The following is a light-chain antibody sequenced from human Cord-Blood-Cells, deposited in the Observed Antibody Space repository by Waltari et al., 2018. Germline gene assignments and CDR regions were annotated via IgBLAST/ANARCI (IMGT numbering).Light chain of an antibody. CDR2: QDS. Sequence: SYELTQPPSVSVSPGQTASITCSGDKLGDKYACWYQQKPGQSPVLVIYQDSKRPSGIPERFSGSNSGNTATLIISGTQAMDEADYYCQAWDSSINWVFGGGTKLTVL. CDR3: QAWDSSINWV. J-gene: IGLJ3*02. CDR1: KLGDKY. V-gene: IGLV3-1*01.